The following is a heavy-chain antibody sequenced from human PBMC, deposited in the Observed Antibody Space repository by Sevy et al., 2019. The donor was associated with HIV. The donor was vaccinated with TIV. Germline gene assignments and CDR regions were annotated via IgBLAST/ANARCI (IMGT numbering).Heavy chain of an antibody. CDR3: ARGGDGYCSGGSCYLNWFDP. Sequence: SETLSLTCTVSGGSVSSGSYYWSWIRQPPGKGLEWIGYIYYSGSTNYNPSLKSRVTISVDTSKNQFSLKLSSVTAADTAVYYCARGGDGYCSGGSCYLNWFDPWGQGTLVTVSS. CDR2: IYYSGST. D-gene: IGHD2-15*01. CDR1: GGSVSSGSYY. J-gene: IGHJ5*02. V-gene: IGHV4-61*01.